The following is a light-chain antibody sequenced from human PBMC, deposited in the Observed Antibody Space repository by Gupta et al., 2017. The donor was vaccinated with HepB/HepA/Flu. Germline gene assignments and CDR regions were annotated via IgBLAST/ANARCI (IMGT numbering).Light chain of an antibody. V-gene: IGLV2-14*03. Sequence: QSALTQPASVSGSPGPSITISCPGCSSDIGGYTYVAWYQQHPGKAPKLMIYDVATRPSGISTRFSGSKSGNTASLTISGLQAEDEADYYCSSYTSSSTVVFGGGTKLTVL. J-gene: IGLJ2*01. CDR2: DVA. CDR1: SSDIGGYTY. CDR3: SSYTSSSTVV.